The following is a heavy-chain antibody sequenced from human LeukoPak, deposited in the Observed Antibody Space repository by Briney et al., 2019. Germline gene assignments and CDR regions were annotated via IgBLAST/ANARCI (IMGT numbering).Heavy chain of an antibody. D-gene: IGHD3-22*01. CDR1: GFTFSSYG. CDR2: IRYDGSNK. V-gene: IGHV3-30*02. CDR3: AKDSVVGQSFTMIVVVITDAFDI. J-gene: IGHJ3*02. Sequence: PGGSLRLSCAASGFTFSSYGMHWVRQAPGKGLEWVAFIRYDGSNKYYADSVKGRFTISRDNSKNTLYLQMNSLRAEDTAVYYCAKDSVVGQSFTMIVVVITDAFDIWGQGTMVTVSS.